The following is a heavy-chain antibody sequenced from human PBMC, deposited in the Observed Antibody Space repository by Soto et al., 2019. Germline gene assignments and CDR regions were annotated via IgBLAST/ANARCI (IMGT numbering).Heavy chain of an antibody. D-gene: IGHD3-22*01. CDR1: AGSISSGGYS. CDR3: ARGGVDYYDSSGYYFSPYYFDY. V-gene: IGHV4-30-2*01. CDR2: IYHSGST. J-gene: IGHJ4*02. Sequence: SETLSLTCAGSAGSISSGGYSWSWIRQPPGKGLEWIGYIYHSGSTYYNPSLKSRVTISVDRSKNQFSLKLSSVTAADTAVYYCARGGVDYYDSSGYYFSPYYFDYWGQGTLVTVS.